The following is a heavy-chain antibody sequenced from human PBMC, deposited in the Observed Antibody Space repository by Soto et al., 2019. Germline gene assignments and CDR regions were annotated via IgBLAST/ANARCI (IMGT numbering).Heavy chain of an antibody. V-gene: IGHV4-31*03. J-gene: IGHJ5*02. Sequence: KPSETLSLTCTVSGGSISSGDYYWSWIRQLPGKGLEWIGYIYYSGRTFYNPSLKSRLTMLVDTSDNQFSLKLSSVTAADTAVYYCARGPHSMVSGVLQLDPWGQGILVTVSS. CDR2: IYYSGRT. CDR3: ARGPHSMVSGVLQLDP. D-gene: IGHD3-10*01. CDR1: GGSISSGDYY.